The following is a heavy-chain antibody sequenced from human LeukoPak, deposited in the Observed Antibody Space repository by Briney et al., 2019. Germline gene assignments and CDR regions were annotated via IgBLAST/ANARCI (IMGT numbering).Heavy chain of an antibody. D-gene: IGHD3-9*01. CDR2: TNPGEVST. CDR3: AREPVDRDAFDI. J-gene: IGHJ3*02. CDR1: GNTFTTFY. V-gene: IGHV1-46*01. Sequence: ASVKVSCKASGNTFTTFYIHCVRQPPGQVLEWMRITNPGEVSTNYGKKFQGRLTPTKDTSTDTVYMHLNSLRSEDTAISFCAREPVDRDAFDIWGKGTMVTVSS.